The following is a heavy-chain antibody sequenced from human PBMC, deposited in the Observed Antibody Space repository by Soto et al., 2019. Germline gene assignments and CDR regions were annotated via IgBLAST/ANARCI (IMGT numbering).Heavy chain of an antibody. D-gene: IGHD3-10*01. CDR1: GLIFSNTG. CDR2: MSYDGSDT. Sequence: GGCLRLSCVVSGLIFSNTGMHWVRQTPGKGLEWVAFMSYDGSDTFYADSVKGRFTLSRDNSKNTLFLHMSNLRAADTAMYYCTIFRAADSALDHWGKVT. J-gene: IGHJ4*02. V-gene: IGHV3-30*02. CDR3: TIFRAADSALDH.